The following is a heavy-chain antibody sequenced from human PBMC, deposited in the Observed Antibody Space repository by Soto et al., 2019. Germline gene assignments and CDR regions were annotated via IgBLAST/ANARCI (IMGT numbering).Heavy chain of an antibody. CDR1: GFPFSSYV. Sequence: PGGSLRLSCAASGFPFSSYVMHWVRQAPGKGLEWVAAISYDGTDNYYADSVKGRFTISRDNSKNTLNLHMTSLRPEDTAVYYCARDHSLVGGTYYFVSWAQGTLVTVS. CDR2: ISYDGTDN. V-gene: IGHV3-30-3*01. D-gene: IGHD1-26*01. CDR3: ARDHSLVGGTYYFVS. J-gene: IGHJ4*02.